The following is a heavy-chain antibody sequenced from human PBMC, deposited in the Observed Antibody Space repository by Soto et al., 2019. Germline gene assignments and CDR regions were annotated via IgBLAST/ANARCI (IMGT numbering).Heavy chain of an antibody. D-gene: IGHD3-16*01. CDR3: ARGGAARTDV. CDR2: ISGSGAYI. V-gene: IGHV3-21*01. CDR1: GFSFSTYN. J-gene: IGHJ6*02. Sequence: GGSRRLSCAASGFSFSTYNMMWVRQAPGKGLEWVSCISGSGAYIYYADSVKGRFTMSRDNAKNSLYLQMNSLRGDDTAVYYCARGGAARTDVWGQGTTVTVSS.